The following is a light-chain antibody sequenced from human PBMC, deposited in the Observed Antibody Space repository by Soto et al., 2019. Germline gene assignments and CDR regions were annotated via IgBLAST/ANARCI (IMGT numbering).Light chain of an antibody. Sequence: EIVMTQSPATLSVSPGEGATLSCRASQSVSSKLAWYQQKPGQAPRLLIYGASNRATGIPDRFSGSGSGTDFTLTISRLEPEDFAVYYCQQRNRWPPVTFGGGTKVDIK. CDR3: QQRNRWPPVT. CDR1: QSVSSK. J-gene: IGKJ4*01. CDR2: GAS. V-gene: IGKV3D-15*01.